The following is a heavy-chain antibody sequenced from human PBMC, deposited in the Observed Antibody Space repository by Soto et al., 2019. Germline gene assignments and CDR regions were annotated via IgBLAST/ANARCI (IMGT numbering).Heavy chain of an antibody. D-gene: IGHD2-15*01. V-gene: IGHV1-69*12. CDR1: GGTFSSYA. Sequence: QVQLVQSGAEVKKPGSSVKVSCKASGGTFSSYAISWVRQAPGQGLEWMGGIIPIFGTANYAQKFQGRVTTTADESTSTAYMERSILRSEDPAVYYCARDVGVVVGARPYYYCGMDVWGQGTTVTVSS. CDR3: ARDVGVVVGARPYYYCGMDV. J-gene: IGHJ6*02. CDR2: IIPIFGTA.